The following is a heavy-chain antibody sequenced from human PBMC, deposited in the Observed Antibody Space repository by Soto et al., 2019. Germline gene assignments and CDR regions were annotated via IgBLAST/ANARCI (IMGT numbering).Heavy chain of an antibody. CDR1: GGSFSSYA. Sequence: QVQLVQSGAEVKKPGSSVKVSCKASGGSFSSYAISWVRQAPGQGLEWMGGIIPIVGTGNYAQNFQGRVTITAKKSTSKASMELSSLSSKTTAMYYCARDLRAAGRPGMDVWGKGTTVTSPQ. CDR3: ARDLRAAGRPGMDV. V-gene: IGHV1-69*06. J-gene: IGHJ6*04. CDR2: IIPIVGTG. D-gene: IGHD6-13*01.